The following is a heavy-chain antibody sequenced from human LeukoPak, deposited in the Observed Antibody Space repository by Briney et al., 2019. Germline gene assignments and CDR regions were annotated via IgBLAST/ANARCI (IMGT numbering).Heavy chain of an antibody. CDR2: IYYSGSS. CDR1: GDSISGISYY. Sequence: PSETLSLTCSVSGDSISGISYYWGWIRQPPGKGLEWIGKIYYSGSSYNNPSLESRVVISLDTSRNQFSLKLTSVTATDTAVYYCARQGAVGATGFDFWGQGILVTVFS. V-gene: IGHV4-39*01. D-gene: IGHD1-26*01. CDR3: ARQGAVGATGFDF. J-gene: IGHJ4*02.